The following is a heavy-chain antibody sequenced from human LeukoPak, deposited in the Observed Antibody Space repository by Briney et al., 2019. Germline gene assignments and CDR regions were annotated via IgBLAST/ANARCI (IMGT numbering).Heavy chain of an antibody. Sequence: SVKVSCKASGGTFSSYAISWVRQAPGQGLEWMGGIIPIFGTANYAQRFQGRVTITTDESTSTAYMELSSLRSEDTAVYYCASGGSSYCGGDCYSTFDYWGQGTLVTVSS. CDR2: IIPIFGTA. CDR3: ASGGSSYCGGDCYSTFDY. J-gene: IGHJ4*02. D-gene: IGHD2-21*02. V-gene: IGHV1-69*05. CDR1: GGTFSSYA.